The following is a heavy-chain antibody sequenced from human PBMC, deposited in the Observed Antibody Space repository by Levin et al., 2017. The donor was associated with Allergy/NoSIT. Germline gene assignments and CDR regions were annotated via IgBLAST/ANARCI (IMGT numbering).Heavy chain of an antibody. CDR3: ARGSGIAVRPSY. D-gene: IGHD6-6*01. CDR2: IYHSGST. Sequence: LRLSCTVSGDSISSGIDYWSWIRQRPGKGLEWIGYIYHSGSTYYTPSLRSRVTMSVETSKNQFSLRLSSVTAADTAVYYCARGSGIAVRPSYWGQGTLVTVSS. CDR1: GDSISSGIDY. J-gene: IGHJ4*02. V-gene: IGHV4-31*03.